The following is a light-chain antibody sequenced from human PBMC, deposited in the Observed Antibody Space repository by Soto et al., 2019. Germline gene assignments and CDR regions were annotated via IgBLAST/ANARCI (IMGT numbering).Light chain of an antibody. J-gene: IGLJ2*01. CDR3: QSYDRSLSGSGV. Sequence: QSVLTQPPSVSGAPGQKVTISCAGSSSNIGAGYEVHWYQQLPGTAPKLLIYGNSNRPSGVPDRFSGSKSGTSASLAITGLQAEDEADYYCQSYDRSLSGSGVFGGGTKLTAL. CDR2: GNS. V-gene: IGLV1-40*01. CDR1: SSNIGAGYE.